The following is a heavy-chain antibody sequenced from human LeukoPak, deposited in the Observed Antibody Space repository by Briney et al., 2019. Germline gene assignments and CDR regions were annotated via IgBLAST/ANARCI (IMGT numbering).Heavy chain of an antibody. CDR2: INGDGGST. J-gene: IGHJ4*02. D-gene: IGHD3-16*02. CDR1: GFTFDDYA. CDR3: AKGGYVWGSYRYTEVGYFDY. V-gene: IGHV3-43*02. Sequence: GGSLRLSWAASGFTFDDYAMHWVRQAPGKGLEWVSLINGDGGSTYYADSVKGRFTISRDNSKNSLYLQMNSLRTEDTALYYCAKGGYVWGSYRYTEVGYFDYWGQGTLVTVSS.